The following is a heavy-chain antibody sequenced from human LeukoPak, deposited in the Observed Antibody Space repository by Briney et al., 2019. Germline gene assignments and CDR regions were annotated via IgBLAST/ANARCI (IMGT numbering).Heavy chain of an antibody. CDR3: ARDDWGELPTYYYYYGMDV. Sequence: GRSLRLSCAASGVTFSSYAMHWVRQAPGKGLEWVAVISYDGSNKYYADSVKGRFTISRDFSKNTLYLQMNSLRSDDTAVYYCARDDWGELPTYYYYYGMDVWGQGTTVAVSS. CDR2: ISYDGSNK. V-gene: IGHV3-30*04. D-gene: IGHD1-26*01. J-gene: IGHJ6*02. CDR1: GVTFSSYA.